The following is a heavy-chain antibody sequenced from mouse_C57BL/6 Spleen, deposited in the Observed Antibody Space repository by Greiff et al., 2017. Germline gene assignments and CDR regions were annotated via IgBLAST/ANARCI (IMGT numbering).Heavy chain of an antibody. D-gene: IGHD2-10*02. V-gene: IGHV5-4*01. CDR3: ARDDSMGFAY. CDR2: ISDGGSYT. Sequence: EVQVVESGGGLVKPGGSLKLSCAASGFTFSSYAMSWVRQTPEKRLEWVATISDGGSYTYYPDNGKGRFTISRDNAKNNLYLQMSHLKSEDTAMYYCARDDSMGFAYWGQGTLVTVSA. J-gene: IGHJ3*01. CDR1: GFTFSSYA.